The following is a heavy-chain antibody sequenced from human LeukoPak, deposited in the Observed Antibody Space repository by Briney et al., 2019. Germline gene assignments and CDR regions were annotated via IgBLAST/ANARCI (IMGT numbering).Heavy chain of an antibody. V-gene: IGHV4-39*01. CDR2: IHYSGST. CDR3: ARLYCSGGNCYGAFDI. CDR1: GGSISSSSYY. Sequence: SETLSLTCTVSGGSISSSSYYWGWLRQPPGKGLEWIVSIHYSGSTYYNPSLKSPLTISVDTSKNQFSLKLSSVTAADTAVYYCARLYCSGGNCYGAFDIWGQGTMVTVSS. D-gene: IGHD2-15*01. J-gene: IGHJ3*02.